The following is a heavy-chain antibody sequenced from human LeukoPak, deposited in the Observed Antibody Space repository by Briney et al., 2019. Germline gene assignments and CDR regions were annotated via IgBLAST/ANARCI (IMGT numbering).Heavy chain of an antibody. Sequence: GGSLRLSCAASGFTFSNAWMSWVRQAPGKGLEWVGRIKSKTDGGTTDYAAPVKGRFTISRDDSKNTLYLQMNSLKTEDTAVYYCTTDLGYCSGTSCLGTGPDYWGQGTLVTVSS. D-gene: IGHD2-2*01. CDR3: TTDLGYCSGTSCLGTGPDY. CDR1: GFTFSNAW. J-gene: IGHJ4*02. CDR2: IKSKTDGGTT. V-gene: IGHV3-15*01.